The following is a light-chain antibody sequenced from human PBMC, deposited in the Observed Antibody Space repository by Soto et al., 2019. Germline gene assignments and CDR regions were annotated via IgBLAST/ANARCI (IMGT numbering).Light chain of an antibody. CDR1: SSDVDGYNY. J-gene: IGLJ2*01. Sequence: QSALTQPASVSGSPGQSITISCTGTSSDVDGYNYVSWYQYHPGKAPNLMIYDVNNRPSGVSNRFSGSKSGNTASLTISGLQAEDEADYYCSSFTISRNTVIFGGGTKVTVL. CDR2: DVN. V-gene: IGLV2-14*01. CDR3: SSFTISRNTVI.